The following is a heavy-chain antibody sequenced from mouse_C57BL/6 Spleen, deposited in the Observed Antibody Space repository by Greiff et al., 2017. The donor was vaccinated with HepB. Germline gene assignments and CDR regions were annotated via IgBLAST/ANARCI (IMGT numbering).Heavy chain of an antibody. Sequence: VQLQQSGAELVKPGASVKISCKASGYAFTSYWMNWVKQRPGQGLEWIGQIYPGDGDTNYNGKFKGKATLTADKSSSTAYMQLSSLTSEVSAVYFCARITTVVATGYFDVWGTGTPVTVSS. V-gene: IGHV1-80*01. CDR2: IYPGDGDT. D-gene: IGHD1-1*01. J-gene: IGHJ1*03. CDR1: GYAFTSYW. CDR3: ARITTVVATGYFDV.